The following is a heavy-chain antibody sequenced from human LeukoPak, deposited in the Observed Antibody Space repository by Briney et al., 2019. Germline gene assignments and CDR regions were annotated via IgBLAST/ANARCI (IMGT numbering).Heavy chain of an antibody. CDR2: IYPGDSDT. V-gene: IGHV5-51*01. CDR1: GYRFTTYW. Sequence: GESLKISCKGSGYRFTTYWIGWVRQTPGKGLEWMGIIYPGDSDTRYSPSFQGQVTISADKSISTACLQWSSLKASDTAMYYCARRLVVPAAITSNWFDPWGQGTLVTVSS. D-gene: IGHD2-2*01. J-gene: IGHJ5*02. CDR3: ARRLVVPAAITSNWFDP.